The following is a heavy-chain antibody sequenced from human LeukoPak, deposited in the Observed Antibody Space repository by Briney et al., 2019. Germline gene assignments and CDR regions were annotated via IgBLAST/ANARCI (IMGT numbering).Heavy chain of an antibody. CDR1: GGSFSDYY. CDR2: INHSGST. V-gene: IGHV4-34*01. D-gene: IGHD2-2*02. J-gene: IGHJ6*02. Sequence: SETLSLTCAVYGGSFSDYYWSWIRQPPGKGLEWIGEINHSGSTNYNPSLKSRVTISVDTSKNQFSLKLSSVTAADTAVYYCARERLYCSSTSCYISYYGMDVWGQGTTVAVSS. CDR3: ARERLYCSSTSCYISYYGMDV.